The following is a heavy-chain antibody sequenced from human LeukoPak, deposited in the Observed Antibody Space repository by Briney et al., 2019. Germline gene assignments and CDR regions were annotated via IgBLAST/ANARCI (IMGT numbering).Heavy chain of an antibody. CDR3: VRDLGGRSGH. Sequence: GGSLRLSCAASGFIFRSNWMHWVRQAPGKGLVWVSRINEDGSTTNHADSVKGRFTISRDNVKNTLYMETNSLRAEDTAVYYCVRDLGGRSGHWGQGTLVTVSS. CDR2: INEDGSTT. CDR1: GFIFRSNW. J-gene: IGHJ4*02. D-gene: IGHD1-26*01. V-gene: IGHV3-74*01.